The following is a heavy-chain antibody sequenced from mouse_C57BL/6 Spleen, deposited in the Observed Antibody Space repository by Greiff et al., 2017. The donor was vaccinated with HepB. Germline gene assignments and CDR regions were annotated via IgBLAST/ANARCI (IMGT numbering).Heavy chain of an antibody. V-gene: IGHV14-4*01. CDR1: GFNIKDDY. Sequence: EVQLQESGAELVRPGASVKLSCTASGFNIKDDYMHWVKQRPEQGLEWIGWIDPENGDTEYASKFQGKATITADTSSNTAYLQLSSLTSEDTAVYYCTTGDSSGYPSYFDYWGQGTTLTVSS. J-gene: IGHJ2*01. CDR2: IDPENGDT. D-gene: IGHD3-2*02. CDR3: TTGDSSGYPSYFDY.